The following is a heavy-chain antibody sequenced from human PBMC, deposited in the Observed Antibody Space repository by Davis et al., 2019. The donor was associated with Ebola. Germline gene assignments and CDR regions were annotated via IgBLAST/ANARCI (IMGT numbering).Heavy chain of an antibody. CDR2: TYYSGST. J-gene: IGHJ6*02. V-gene: IGHV4-59*08. CDR1: GGSISSYY. Sequence: SETLSLTCTVSGGSISSYYWSWIRQPPGKGLEWIGYTYYSGSTNYNPSLKSRVTISVDTSKNQFSLKLSSVTAADTAVYYCARHRDSHYYYYYGMDVWGQGTTVTVSS. CDR3: ARHRDSHYYYYYGMDV. D-gene: IGHD2-15*01.